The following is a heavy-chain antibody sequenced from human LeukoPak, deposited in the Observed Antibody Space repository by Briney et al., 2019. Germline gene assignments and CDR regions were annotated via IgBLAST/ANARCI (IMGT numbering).Heavy chain of an antibody. CDR1: GFTFSSYG. Sequence: GGTLRLSCAASGFTFSSYGMSWVRQAPGKGLEWVSAINTSGGSTYYADSVKGRFTISRDNSKNTLYPQMNSLRAEDTAIYYCAKNGDRGAYCSGGSCYPYFYYYMDVWGKGTTVTISS. CDR3: AKNGDRGAYCSGGSCYPYFYYYMDV. CDR2: INTSGGST. J-gene: IGHJ6*03. V-gene: IGHV3-23*01. D-gene: IGHD2-15*01.